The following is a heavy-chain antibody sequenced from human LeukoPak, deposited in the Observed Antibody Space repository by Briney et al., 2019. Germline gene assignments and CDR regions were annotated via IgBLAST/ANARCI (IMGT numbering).Heavy chain of an antibody. CDR3: ARTTPGKYYDSSNYGMDV. J-gene: IGHJ6*02. D-gene: IGHD3-22*01. V-gene: IGHV4-59*08. CDR1: GGSINNYY. Sequence: SETLSLTCNVSGGSINNYYWSWIRQPPGKGLEWIGYIYYSGSTNYNPSLKSRVTVSVDTPKNQFSLKLSSVTAADTAVYYCARTTPGKYYDSSNYGMDVWGQGTTVTVS. CDR2: IYYSGST.